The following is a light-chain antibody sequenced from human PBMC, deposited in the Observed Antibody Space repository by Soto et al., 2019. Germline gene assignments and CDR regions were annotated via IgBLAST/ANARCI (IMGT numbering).Light chain of an antibody. CDR1: QSVTGNY. Sequence: VVLTQSPGTLSLSPGERATLSCRASQSVTGNYLAWYQQKHGQAPTLLIHDASSRASGVPDRFNGSGSGSAFPLTIPSLEPEDFAVNFCHQYGRSPPPFGQGTNWRSN. V-gene: IGKV3-20*01. CDR2: DAS. J-gene: IGKJ2*01. CDR3: HQYGRSPPP.